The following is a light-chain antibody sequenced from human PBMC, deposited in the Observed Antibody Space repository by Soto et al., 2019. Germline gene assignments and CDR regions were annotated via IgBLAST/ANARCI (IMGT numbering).Light chain of an antibody. V-gene: IGLV2-8*01. CDR2: EVS. CDR1: SSDVGGYNY. CDR3: SSYAGSNNFCV. Sequence: QSALTQPRSASGSPGQSVTISCTGTSSDVGGYNYVSWYQQHPGKAPKLMIYEVSKRPSGVPDRFSGSKSGNTASLTVSGLQAEDEADYYCSSYAGSNNFCVFGTGTKLTVL. J-gene: IGLJ1*01.